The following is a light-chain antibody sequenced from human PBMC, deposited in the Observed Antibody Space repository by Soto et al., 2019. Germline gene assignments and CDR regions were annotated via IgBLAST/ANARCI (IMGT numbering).Light chain of an antibody. J-gene: IGKJ5*01. Sequence: DIVMTQSPLSLPVTPGEPASISCRSNQSLLHSNGYNYLDWYLQKPGQSPQLLIYLGSNRASGVPDRFSGSGSGTDFTLKISSVEAEDVGVYYCMQALQTPITFAQGTRLEIK. CDR1: QSLLHSNGYNY. V-gene: IGKV2-28*01. CDR2: LGS. CDR3: MQALQTPIT.